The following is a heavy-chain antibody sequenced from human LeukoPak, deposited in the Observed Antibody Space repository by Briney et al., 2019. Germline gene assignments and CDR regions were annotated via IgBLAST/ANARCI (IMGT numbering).Heavy chain of an antibody. CDR1: GFTFSSYA. V-gene: IGHV3-23*01. CDR2: ISGSGGST. CDR3: AKEGSGSLHVPTGFDY. D-gene: IGHD3-10*01. J-gene: IGHJ4*02. Sequence: GGSLRLSCAASGFTFSSYAMSWVRQAPGKGLEWVSAISGSGGSTYYADSVKGRFTISRDNSKNTLYLQMNSLRAEDTAVYYCAKEGSGSLHVPTGFDYWGQGTLVTVSS.